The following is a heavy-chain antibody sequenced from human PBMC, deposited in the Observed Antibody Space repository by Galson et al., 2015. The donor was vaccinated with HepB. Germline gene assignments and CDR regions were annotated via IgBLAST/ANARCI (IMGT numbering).Heavy chain of an antibody. CDR3: ARSAITMVRGATDY. CDR1: GFTFSSYA. D-gene: IGHD3-10*01. Sequence: SLRLSCAASGFTFSSYAMHWVRQAPGKGLEWVAVISYDGSNKYYADSVKGRFTISRDNSKNTLYLQMNSLRAEDTAVYYCARSAITMVRGATDYWGQGTLVTVSS. CDR2: ISYDGSNK. V-gene: IGHV3-30*04. J-gene: IGHJ4*02.